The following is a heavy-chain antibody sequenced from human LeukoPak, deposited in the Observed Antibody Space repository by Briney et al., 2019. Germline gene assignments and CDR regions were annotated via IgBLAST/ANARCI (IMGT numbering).Heavy chain of an antibody. J-gene: IGHJ4*02. V-gene: IGHV4-59*12. CDR1: GGSISSYY. CDR2: IYYSGST. Sequence: SETLSLTCTVSGGSISSYYWSWIRQPPGKGLEWIGYIYYSGSTNYNPSLRSRVTISVDRSKNQFSLKLSSVTAADTAVYYCAATPNYDFWSGYQFDYWGQGTLVTVSS. CDR3: AATPNYDFWSGYQFDY. D-gene: IGHD3-3*01.